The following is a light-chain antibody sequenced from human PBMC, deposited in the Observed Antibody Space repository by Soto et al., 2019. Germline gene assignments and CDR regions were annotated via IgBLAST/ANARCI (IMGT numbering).Light chain of an antibody. CDR3: QQYGSSQWT. Sequence: EIVLTPSPATLSLSPGERATLYCRASLSVSSSLAWYQQTPGQAPRLLIYGASSRATGIPDRFSGSGSGTDFTLTISRLEPEDFAVYYCQQYGSSQWTFGQGTEVDI. CDR2: GAS. CDR1: LSVSSS. J-gene: IGKJ1*01. V-gene: IGKV3-20*01.